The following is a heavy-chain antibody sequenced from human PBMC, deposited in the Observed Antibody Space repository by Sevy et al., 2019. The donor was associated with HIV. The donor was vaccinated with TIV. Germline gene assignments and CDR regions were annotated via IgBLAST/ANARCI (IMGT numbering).Heavy chain of an antibody. D-gene: IGHD3-22*01. CDR2: ISGSGGRT. J-gene: IGHJ1*01. CDR3: AKDPYSSGEYFQK. CDR1: GFNFNNYA. V-gene: IGHV3-23*01. Sequence: GGSLRLSCKASGFNFNNYAMSWDRQAPGKGLEWVSTISGSGGRTYTAESVRGRLTISRDNSKRTVYLQMNSLRGDDTAIYYCAKDPYSSGEYFQKWGQGARVTVSS.